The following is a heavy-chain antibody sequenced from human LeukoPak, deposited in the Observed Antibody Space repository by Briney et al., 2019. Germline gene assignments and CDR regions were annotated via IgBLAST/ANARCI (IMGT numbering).Heavy chain of an antibody. CDR1: GFTVSSNY. CDR3: AKSLGYCSGGSCYSCCDFDY. D-gene: IGHD2-15*01. V-gene: IGHV3-23*01. J-gene: IGHJ4*02. CDR2: ISGSGGST. Sequence: GGSLRLSCAASGFTVSSNYMSWVRQAPGKGLEWVSAISGSGGSTYYADSVKGRFTISRDNSKNTLYLQMNSLRAEDTAVYYCAKSLGYCSGGSCYSCCDFDYWGQGTLVTVSS.